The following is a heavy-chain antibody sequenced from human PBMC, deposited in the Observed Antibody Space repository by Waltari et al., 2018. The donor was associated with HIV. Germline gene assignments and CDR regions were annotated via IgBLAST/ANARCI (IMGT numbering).Heavy chain of an antibody. J-gene: IGHJ3*02. CDR3: ARENTMTYYDALDI. CDR1: GLTFRTYW. Sequence: EVQLVVSGGGLFQPGGPLRLYCAAPGLTFRTYWMHWARQAPGKGLVWVSCISSDGSTTNYADSGKGRLTISRDNAKNTLYLQMNSLRADDTAVYYCARENTMTYYDALDIWGQGTMVTVSS. D-gene: IGHD4-17*01. CDR2: ISSDGSTT. V-gene: IGHV3-74*01.